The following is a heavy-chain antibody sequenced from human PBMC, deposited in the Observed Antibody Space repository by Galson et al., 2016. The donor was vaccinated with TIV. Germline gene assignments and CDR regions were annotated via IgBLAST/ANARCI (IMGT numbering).Heavy chain of an antibody. J-gene: IGHJ6*02. Sequence: SLRLSCAASGFSFSDYFMTWIRQPPGEGLEWVSYISTSGSTTWDADSVEGRFSVSRDNGKGSLFLQLNSLRADDTAVYYCARDPEGNYYDRSGYHYFYYGLVAWGQGTTVTVSS. V-gene: IGHV3-11*01. CDR3: ARDPEGNYYDRSGYHYFYYGLVA. CDR2: ISTSGSTT. D-gene: IGHD3-22*01. CDR1: GFSFSDYF.